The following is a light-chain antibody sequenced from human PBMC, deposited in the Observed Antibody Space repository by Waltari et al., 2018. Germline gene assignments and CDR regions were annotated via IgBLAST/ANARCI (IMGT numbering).Light chain of an antibody. CDR3: QQRSSWPLT. CDR2: DAS. CDR1: QSVSSS. Sequence: EIVLTQSPATPSLSSGGRATHSCRASQSVSSSLAWYQQRPGQAPRLLIYDASNRATGIPARFSGSGSGTDFTLTISSLEPEDFAVYYCQQRSSWPLTFGGGTKVEVK. V-gene: IGKV3-11*01. J-gene: IGKJ4*01.